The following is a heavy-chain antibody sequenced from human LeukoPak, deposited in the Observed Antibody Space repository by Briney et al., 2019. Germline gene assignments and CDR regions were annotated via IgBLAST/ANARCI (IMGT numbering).Heavy chain of an antibody. CDR2: ITSSSNYI. D-gene: IGHD6-6*01. CDR3: ARDRGYSGSFQFDY. V-gene: IGHV3-21*01. CDR1: GFTFSIYS. J-gene: IGHJ4*02. Sequence: GGSLRLSCAASGFTFSIYSMNWVRQAPGKGLEWLSSITSSSNYIYYADSVKGRFTISRDNVQNSLYLQMNSLRAEDTAMYYCARDRGYSGSFQFDYWGQGTLVTVSS.